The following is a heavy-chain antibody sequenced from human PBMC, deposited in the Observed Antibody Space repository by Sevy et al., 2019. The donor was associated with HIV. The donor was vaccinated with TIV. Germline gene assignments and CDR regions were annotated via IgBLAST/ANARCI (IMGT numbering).Heavy chain of an antibody. D-gene: IGHD6-19*01. J-gene: IGHJ6*02. Sequence: GESLKISCAASGFTFSDYYMSWIHQAPGKGLEWVSYISSSGSTIYYADSVKGRFTISRDNAKNSLYLQMNSLRAEDTAVYYCARGTGSSGWYFDYYGMDVWGQGTTVTVSS. V-gene: IGHV3-11*01. CDR2: ISSSGSTI. CDR1: GFTFSDYY. CDR3: ARGTGSSGWYFDYYGMDV.